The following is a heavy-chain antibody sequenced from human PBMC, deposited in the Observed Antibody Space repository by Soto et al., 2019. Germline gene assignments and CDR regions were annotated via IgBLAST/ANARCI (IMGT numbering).Heavy chain of an antibody. CDR3: ARGRSGRV. Sequence: TGEGLEWMGWMNPNSGNTGYAQKFQGRVTMTRNTSISTAYMELSSLRSEDTAVYYCARGRSGRVWGQGTLVTVSS. J-gene: IGHJ4*02. CDR2: MNPNSGNT. D-gene: IGHD6-25*01. V-gene: IGHV1-8*01.